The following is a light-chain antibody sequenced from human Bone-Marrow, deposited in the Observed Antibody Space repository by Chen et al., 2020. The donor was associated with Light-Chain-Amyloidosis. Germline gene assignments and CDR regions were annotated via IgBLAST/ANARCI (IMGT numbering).Light chain of an antibody. CDR3: QSADSSGTYEVI. CDR1: DLPTKY. V-gene: IGLV3-25*03. Sequence: YELTQPPSVSVSPGQTARITCSGDDLPTKYAYWYQQNPGQAPVLVIHIDTERPSGISERFSGSSSGTTATLTISGVQAEDEADYHCQSADSSGTYEVIFGGGTKLTVL. CDR2: IDT. J-gene: IGLJ2*01.